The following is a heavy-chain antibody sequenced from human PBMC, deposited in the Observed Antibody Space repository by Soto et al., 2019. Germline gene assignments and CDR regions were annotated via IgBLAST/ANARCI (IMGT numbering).Heavy chain of an antibody. Sequence: VQLVESGGGLVQPGGSLRLSCAASGFTVSSNYMSWVRQAPGKGLEWVSVIYSGGSTYYADSVKGRFTISRDNSKNTLYLQMNSLRAEDTAVYYCARELSLLWFGEFSDAFDIWGQGTMVTVSS. CDR2: IYSGGST. CDR3: ARELSLLWFGEFSDAFDI. V-gene: IGHV3-66*01. J-gene: IGHJ3*02. D-gene: IGHD3-10*01. CDR1: GFTVSSNY.